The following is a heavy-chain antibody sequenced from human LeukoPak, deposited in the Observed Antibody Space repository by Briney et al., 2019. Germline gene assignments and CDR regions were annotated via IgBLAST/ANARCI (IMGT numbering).Heavy chain of an antibody. J-gene: IGHJ4*02. CDR1: EFTVNTNY. D-gene: IGHD1/OR15-1a*01. CDR2: IFSGGST. Sequence: AGGSLRLSCAASEFTVNTNYMSWVRKAPGEGLEWVSVIFSGGSTYYADSVKGRFTISRDNSKNTLYLQMNSLRAEDTAVYYCARNIADWGQGTLVTVSS. V-gene: IGHV3-66*01. CDR3: ARNIAD.